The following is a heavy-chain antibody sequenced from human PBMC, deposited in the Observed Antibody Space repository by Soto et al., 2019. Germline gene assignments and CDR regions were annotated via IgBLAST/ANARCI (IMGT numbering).Heavy chain of an antibody. CDR3: ARERYSGYDSHFDY. J-gene: IGHJ4*02. CDR2: ISAYNGNT. D-gene: IGHD5-12*01. Sequence: ASVKVSCKASGYTFTSYGISWVRQAPGQGLEWMGWISAYNGNTNYAQKLQGRVTMTTDTSTSTAYMELRSLRSADTAVYYCARERYSGYDSHFDYWGQGTLVTVSS. V-gene: IGHV1-18*04. CDR1: GYTFTSYG.